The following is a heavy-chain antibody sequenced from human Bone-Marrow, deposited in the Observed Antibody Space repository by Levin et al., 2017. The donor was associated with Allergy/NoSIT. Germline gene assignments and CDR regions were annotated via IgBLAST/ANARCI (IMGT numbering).Heavy chain of an antibody. V-gene: IGHV4-39*07. CDR1: GGSISSSTYF. CDR2: IYYSGST. D-gene: IGHD6-19*01. CDR3: ARGSGWSAPIIDY. J-gene: IGHJ4*02. Sequence: SETLSLTCLVSGGSISSSTYFWNWVRQTPGKGLEWIGSIYYSGSTNYNPSLRSQFSLSVDRSKNQFSLSVNSMTAAGTTVFFCARGSGWSAPIIDYWGQGIKVTVSS.